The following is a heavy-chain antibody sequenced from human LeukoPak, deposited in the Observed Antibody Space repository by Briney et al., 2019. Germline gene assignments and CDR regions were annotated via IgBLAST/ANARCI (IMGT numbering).Heavy chain of an antibody. CDR3: AREITMVREIDY. Sequence: GASVKVSCKASGYTFTNYYIHWVRQAPGQGLEWMGMINPSGGSTVYAQMLQGRLTMTRDLSSRTVYMELNSLTSEDTAVYYCAREITMVREIDYWGQGTLVTVSS. J-gene: IGHJ4*02. CDR1: GYTFTNYY. V-gene: IGHV1-46*01. CDR2: INPSGGST. D-gene: IGHD3-10*01.